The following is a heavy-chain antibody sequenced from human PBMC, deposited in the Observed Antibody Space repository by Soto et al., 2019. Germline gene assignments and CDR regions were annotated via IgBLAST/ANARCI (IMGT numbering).Heavy chain of an antibody. CDR2: ISAYTGNT. V-gene: IGHV1-18*01. J-gene: IGHJ4*02. Sequence: QVQLVQSGAEVKKPGASVKVSCKASGYTFTKVGISWVRQAPGQGLEWMGWISAYTGNTNYAQNFQGRVTMTTDTSTRTGYMGLRSLGSEDTPVFYCASGGTPIDYGGQGALVTV. D-gene: IGHD3-16*01. CDR1: GYTFTKVG. CDR3: ASGGTPIDY.